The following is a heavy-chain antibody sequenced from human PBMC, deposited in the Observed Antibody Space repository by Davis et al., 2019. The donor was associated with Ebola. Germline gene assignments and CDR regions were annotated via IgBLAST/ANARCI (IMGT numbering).Heavy chain of an antibody. D-gene: IGHD3-3*01. CDR1: GFTFRNYA. CDR3: ARAVFHEVLDY. Sequence: PGGSLRPSCAASGFTFRNYAMHWVRQAPGKGLEWVAVVSHSQRETFYADSVKGRFTISRDNSENTLYLQMNSLTADDTAVYYCARAVFHEVLDYWGQGTPVTVSS. CDR2: VSHSQRET. J-gene: IGHJ4*02. V-gene: IGHV3-30*04.